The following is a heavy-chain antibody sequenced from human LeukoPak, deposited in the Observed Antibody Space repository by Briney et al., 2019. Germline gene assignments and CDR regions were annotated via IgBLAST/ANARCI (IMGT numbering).Heavy chain of an antibody. D-gene: IGHD6-13*01. Sequence: PSETLSLTCTVSGGSISSYYWSWIRQPAGKGLEWIGRIYTSGRTNYNPSLKSRVTMSVDTSKNQFSLKLSSVTAADTAVYYCARDYAGSSSWNWFDPWGQGTLVTVSS. J-gene: IGHJ5*02. CDR2: IYTSGRT. CDR3: ARDYAGSSSWNWFDP. CDR1: GGSISSYY. V-gene: IGHV4-4*07.